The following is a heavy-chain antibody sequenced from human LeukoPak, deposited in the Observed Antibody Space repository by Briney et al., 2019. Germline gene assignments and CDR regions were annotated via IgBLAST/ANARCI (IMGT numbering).Heavy chain of an antibody. CDR3: AKDQADMITFGGVIVIPLYYYYYGMDV. CDR2: IRYDGSNK. Sequence: GGSLRLSCAASGFTFSSYGMHWVRQAPGKGLEWVAFIRYDGSNKYYADSVKGRFTISRDNSKNTLYLQMSSLRAEDTAVYYCAKDQADMITFGGVIVIPLYYYYYGMDVWGQGTTVTVSS. J-gene: IGHJ6*02. V-gene: IGHV3-30*02. CDR1: GFTFSSYG. D-gene: IGHD3-16*02.